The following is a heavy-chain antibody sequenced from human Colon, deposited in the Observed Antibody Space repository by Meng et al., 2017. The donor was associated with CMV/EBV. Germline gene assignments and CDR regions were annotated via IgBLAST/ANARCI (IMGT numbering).Heavy chain of an antibody. CDR2: IKSKTGGGTT. D-gene: IGHD2-2*01. V-gene: IGHV3-15*01. J-gene: IGHJ3*02. CDR3: TKNYCTSASCWVAFDI. Sequence: GESLKISCAASGFTFTNAWMSWVRQAPGKGLEWVGRIKSKTGGGTTDYAAPVKGRFTISRDDSKNTLFLQMNSLETEDTAIYYCTKNYCTSASCWVAFDIWGQGTMVTVSS. CDR1: GFTFTNAW.